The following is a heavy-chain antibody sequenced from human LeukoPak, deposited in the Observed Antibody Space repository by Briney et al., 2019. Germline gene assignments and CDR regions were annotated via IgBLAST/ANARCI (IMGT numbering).Heavy chain of an antibody. CDR3: ARAAHDY. J-gene: IGHJ4*02. CDR2: ISPYNGNT. Sequence: ASVKVSCKTSGYTFTGYFMHWVRQAPGQGLEWMGWISPYNGNTNYAQNLQGRVNMTTDTSTSTAYMELRSLRSDDTAVYYCARAAHDYWGQGTLVTVSS. V-gene: IGHV1-18*04. CDR1: GYTFTGYF.